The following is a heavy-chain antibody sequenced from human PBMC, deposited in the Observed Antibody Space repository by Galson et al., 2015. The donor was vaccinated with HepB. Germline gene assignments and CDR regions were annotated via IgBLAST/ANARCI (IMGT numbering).Heavy chain of an antibody. V-gene: IGHV3-23*01. Sequence: SLRLSCAASGFIFNNYAMSWVRQAPGKGLEWVSGITRGGYTYDVDSVKGRFTISRGNSKNTLSLQVNSLRAEDTAIYYCAKGLYVVWFDPWGQGTLVTVSS. J-gene: IGHJ5*02. D-gene: IGHD2-8*01. CDR3: AKGLYVVWFDP. CDR1: GFIFNNYA. CDR2: ITRGGYT.